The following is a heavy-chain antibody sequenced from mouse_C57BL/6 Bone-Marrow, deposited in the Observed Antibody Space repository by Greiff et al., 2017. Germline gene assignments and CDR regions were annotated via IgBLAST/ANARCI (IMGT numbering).Heavy chain of an antibody. Sequence: QVQLQQSGAELARPGASVKLSCKASGYTFTSYGISWVKQRPGQGLEWIGEINPRSGNTYYNQKFKGKATLTADKSSSTAYMQLRSLTSEDSAVYFCGRWLGRRYWGQGTLVTVSA. CDR1: GYTFTSYG. J-gene: IGHJ3*01. D-gene: IGHD2-2*01. CDR2: INPRSGNT. CDR3: GRWLGRRY. V-gene: IGHV1-81*01.